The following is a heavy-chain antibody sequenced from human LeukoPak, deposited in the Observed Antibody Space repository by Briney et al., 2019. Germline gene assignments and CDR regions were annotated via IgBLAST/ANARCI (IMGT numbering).Heavy chain of an antibody. D-gene: IGHD3-10*01. CDR1: GGSISNYY. CDR3: ARYGSGSDSH. V-gene: IGHV4-59*12. Sequence: SETLSLTCTVSGGSISNYYWTWIRQPPGKGLEWIGYIYYSGSTTYNPSLKSRVTMSVDTSKNQFSLKLSSVTAADTAVYYCARYGSGSDSHWGQGTLVTVSS. J-gene: IGHJ4*02. CDR2: IYYSGST.